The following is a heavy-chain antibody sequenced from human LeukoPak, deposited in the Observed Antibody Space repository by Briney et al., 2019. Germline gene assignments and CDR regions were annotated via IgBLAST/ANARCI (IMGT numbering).Heavy chain of an antibody. J-gene: IGHJ3*02. CDR1: GGSLSSSSYY. Sequence: SSETLSLTCTVSGGSLSSSSYYWGWIRQPPGKGLEWIGSIYYSGSTYYNPSLKSRVTISVDTSKNQFSLKLSSVTAADTAVYYCARLVQDAFDIWGQGTMVTVSS. V-gene: IGHV4-39*01. CDR2: IYYSGST. D-gene: IGHD1-1*01. CDR3: ARLVQDAFDI.